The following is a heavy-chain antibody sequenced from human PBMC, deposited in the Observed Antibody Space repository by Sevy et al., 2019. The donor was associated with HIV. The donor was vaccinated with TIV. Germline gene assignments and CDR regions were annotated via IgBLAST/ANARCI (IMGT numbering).Heavy chain of an antibody. Sequence: ASVKVSCKTFGYTFKTYGISWVRQAPGQGLEWMGWISAYSGDTNFAQKFQGRVTMTTDTSTSTAYMELSSLGSDDTAVYFCARAKPQGVVIIPGSMWGGVDYWGQGAVVTVSS. CDR2: ISAYSGDT. V-gene: IGHV1-18*01. D-gene: IGHD2-2*01. CDR1: GYTFKTYG. J-gene: IGHJ4*02. CDR3: ARAKPQGVVIIPGSMWGGVDY.